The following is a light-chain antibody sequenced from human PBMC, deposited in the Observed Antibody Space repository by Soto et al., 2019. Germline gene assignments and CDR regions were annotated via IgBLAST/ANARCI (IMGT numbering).Light chain of an antibody. CDR2: GAS. CDR1: QSVSSSY. V-gene: IGKV3-20*01. CDR3: QQYESSPVT. Sequence: EIVLTQSPGILSLSPGERATLSCRASQSVSSSYLAWYQQKPGQAHRLLIYGASSRATGIPDRFSGSVSGADFTLTISRREPEDFAVYYCQQYESSPVTFGPETKVDIK. J-gene: IGKJ3*01.